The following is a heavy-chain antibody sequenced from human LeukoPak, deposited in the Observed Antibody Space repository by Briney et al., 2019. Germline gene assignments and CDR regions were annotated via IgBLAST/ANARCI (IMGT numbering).Heavy chain of an antibody. CDR2: ISGSGGST. CDR3: AKNGRGYSSDYFDY. J-gene: IGHJ4*02. D-gene: IGHD5-18*01. V-gene: IGHV3-23*01. CDR1: GFTFSSYA. Sequence: PGGSLRLSCAASGFTFSSYAMSWVRQAPGKGLEWVSAISGSGGSTYYADSVKGRFTISRGNSKNTLYLQMNTLRAGDTAVYSCAKNGRGYSSDYFDYWGQGTLVTVSS.